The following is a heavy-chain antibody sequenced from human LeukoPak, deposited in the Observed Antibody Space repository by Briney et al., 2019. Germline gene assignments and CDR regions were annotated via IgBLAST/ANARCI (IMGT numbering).Heavy chain of an antibody. CDR3: ARRRRRDPGVIVTGTVCAFDF. J-gene: IGHJ3*01. D-gene: IGHD6-19*01. CDR1: GGSISSSSYY. V-gene: IGHV4-39*01. Sequence: SETLSLTCTVSGGSISSSSYYWGWIRQPPGKGLEWIGSIFYSGTTYYNPSLKSRVTISVDTSKNQFSLRLSSVTAADTAVYYCARRRRRDPGVIVTGTVCAFDFWGHGTTVTVSS. CDR2: IFYSGTT.